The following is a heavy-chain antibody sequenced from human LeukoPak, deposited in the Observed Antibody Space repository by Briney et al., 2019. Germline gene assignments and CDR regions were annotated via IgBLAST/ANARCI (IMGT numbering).Heavy chain of an antibody. CDR3: ARDGPYYYDSSGRDWFDP. CDR1: GYTFTGYY. Sequence: SVRVSCKASGYTFTGYYMHWVRQAPGQGLEWMGWINPNSGGTNYAQKFQGRVTMTRDTSISTAYMELSRLRSDDTAVYYCARDGPYYYDSSGRDWFDPWGQGTLVTVSS. D-gene: IGHD3-22*01. CDR2: INPNSGGT. V-gene: IGHV1-2*02. J-gene: IGHJ5*02.